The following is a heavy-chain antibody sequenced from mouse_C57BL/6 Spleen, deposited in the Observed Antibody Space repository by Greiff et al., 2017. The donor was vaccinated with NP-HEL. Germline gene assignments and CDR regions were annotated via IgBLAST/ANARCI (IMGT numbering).Heavy chain of an antibody. CDR2: IYPGSGST. D-gene: IGHD3-2*02. V-gene: IGHV1-55*01. CDR3: AQTAQATRYFDY. J-gene: IGHJ2*01. CDR1: GYTFTSYW. Sequence: VQLQQPGAELVKPGASVKMSCKASGYTFTSYWITWVKQRPGQGLEWIGDIYPGSGSTNYNEKFKSKATLTVDTSSSTAYMQLSSLTSEDSAVYYCAQTAQATRYFDYWGQGTTLTVSS.